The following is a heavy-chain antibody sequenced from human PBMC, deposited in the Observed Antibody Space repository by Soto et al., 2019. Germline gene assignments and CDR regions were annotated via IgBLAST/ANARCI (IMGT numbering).Heavy chain of an antibody. Sequence: EVQLVESGGGLVQPGGSLRLSCAASGFTLSGRSMHWVRQAPGKGLVWVSGIDNAGTDSTYADSVKGRFTSSRDNAKNSLYLQMNSLRVEDTAVYYCARGWFGPEVWGKGTTVTVSS. V-gene: IGHV3-74*01. CDR3: ARGWFGPEV. J-gene: IGHJ6*04. CDR2: IDNAGTDS. CDR1: GFTLSGRS. D-gene: IGHD3-10*01.